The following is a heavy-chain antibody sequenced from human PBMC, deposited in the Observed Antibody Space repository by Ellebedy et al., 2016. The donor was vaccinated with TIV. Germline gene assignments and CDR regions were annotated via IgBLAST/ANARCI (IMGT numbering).Heavy chain of an antibody. Sequence: ASVKVSXXASGYIFISDDINWVRQPTGQGLEWMGWMNPKSGDTDYAQKFQGRVTMTRDTSISTAYMELSSLRSDDTAVYYCARASIPSYPYYSDKWGQGTQVTVSS. CDR2: MNPKSGDT. CDR1: GYIFISDD. CDR3: ARASIPSYPYYSDK. D-gene: IGHD1-26*01. J-gene: IGHJ4*02. V-gene: IGHV1-8*01.